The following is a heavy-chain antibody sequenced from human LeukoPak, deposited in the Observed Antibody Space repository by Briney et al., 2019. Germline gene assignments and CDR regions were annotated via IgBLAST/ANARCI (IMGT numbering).Heavy chain of an antibody. J-gene: IGHJ4*02. V-gene: IGHV3-7*01. D-gene: IGHD4-11*01. CDR1: GFPFSSYW. Sequence: GGSLRLSCAASGFPFSSYWMAWVRQAPGKGLEWVASIKQDGGETFYVDSVKGRFTISRDNAKNSLYLQMYSLRAEDTAVYYCTREDHSNYNYWGQGTLVTVSS. CDR3: TREDHSNYNY. CDR2: IKQDGGET.